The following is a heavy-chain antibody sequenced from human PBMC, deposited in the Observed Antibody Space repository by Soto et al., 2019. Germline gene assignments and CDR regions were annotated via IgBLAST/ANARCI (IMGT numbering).Heavy chain of an antibody. CDR1: GGTFSSYA. Sequence: GASVKVSCKTSGGTFSSYAISWARQAPGQGLEWMGGIVPIVDTATYAQKFQGRVTITADESTSTAYMELSRLRSDDTAVYYCARGLSTLSPLDYWGQGTLVTGSS. CDR2: IVPIVDTA. V-gene: IGHV1-69*13. J-gene: IGHJ4*02. CDR3: ARGLSTLSPLDY. D-gene: IGHD3-16*02.